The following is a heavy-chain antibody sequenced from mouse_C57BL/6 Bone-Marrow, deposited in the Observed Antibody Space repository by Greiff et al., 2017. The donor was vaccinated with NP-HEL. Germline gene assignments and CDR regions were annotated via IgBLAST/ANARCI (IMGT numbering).Heavy chain of an antibody. Sequence: DVQLQESGPGLVKPSQSLSLTCSVTGYSITSGYYWNWIRQFPGNKLEWMGYISYDGSNNYNPSLKNRISITRDTSKNQFFLKLNSVTTEDTATYYCAQEVDYWGQGTTLTVSS. J-gene: IGHJ2*01. V-gene: IGHV3-6*01. CDR3: AQEVDY. CDR1: GYSITSGYY. CDR2: ISYDGSN.